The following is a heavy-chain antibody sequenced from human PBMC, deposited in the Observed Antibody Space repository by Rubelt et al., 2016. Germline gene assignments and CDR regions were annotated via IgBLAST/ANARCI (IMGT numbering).Heavy chain of an antibody. J-gene: IGHJ4*02. CDR1: GGSITSSNW. V-gene: IGHV4-4*02. D-gene: IGHD1-26*01. CDR2: IYHSGGT. Sequence: QVQLQESGPGLVKPSGTLSLTCAVSGGSITSSNWWSWVRQPPGKGLEWIGEIYHSGGTSCDPSLKSRVTISVDKSKNQFSLTLSSVTTADTAVYYCARKTWELREFDYWGQGTLVTVSS. CDR3: ARKTWELREFDY.